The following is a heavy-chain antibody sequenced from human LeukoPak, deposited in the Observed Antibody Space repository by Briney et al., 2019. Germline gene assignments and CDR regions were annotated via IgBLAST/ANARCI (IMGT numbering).Heavy chain of an antibody. CDR1: VFIFSNDA. CDR3: VRDPSGSGFAFDS. V-gene: IGHV3-33*01. CDR2: IWFDGSNK. Sequence: PGGSLRLSCAASVFIFSNDAMHWVRQAPGKGLEWVAFIWFDGSNKHYADSVKGRFTISRDNSEDTLYLQMNSLRAEDTAVYYCVRDPSGSGFAFDSWGQGALVTVSS. J-gene: IGHJ4*02. D-gene: IGHD1-1*01.